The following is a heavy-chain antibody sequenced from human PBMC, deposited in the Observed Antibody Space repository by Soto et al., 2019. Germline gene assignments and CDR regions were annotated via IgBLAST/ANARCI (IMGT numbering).Heavy chain of an antibody. CDR3: AKLLELLSGYDFEVTYFDY. CDR1: GFTFSSYG. CDR2: ISYDGSNK. Sequence: PGGSLRLSCASSGFTFSSYGMHWVRQAPGKGLEWVAVISYDGSNKYYADSVKGRFTISRDNSKNTLYLQMNSLRAEDTAVYYCAKLLELLSGYDFEVTYFDYWGQGTLVTVSS. V-gene: IGHV3-30*18. D-gene: IGHD5-12*01. J-gene: IGHJ4*02.